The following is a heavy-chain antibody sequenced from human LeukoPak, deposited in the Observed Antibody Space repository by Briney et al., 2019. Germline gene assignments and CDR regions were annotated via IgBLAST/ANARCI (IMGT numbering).Heavy chain of an antibody. V-gene: IGHV4-34*01. CDR1: GGSFSGYY. D-gene: IGHD3-10*01. J-gene: IGHJ4*02. CDR2: INHSGST. CDR3: ARASVWFGELPFDY. Sequence: PSETLSLTCAVYGGSFSGYYWSWIRQPPGKGLERIGEINHSGSTNYNPSLKSRVTISVDTSKNQFSLKLSSVTAADTAVYYCARASVWFGELPFDYWGQGTLVTVSS.